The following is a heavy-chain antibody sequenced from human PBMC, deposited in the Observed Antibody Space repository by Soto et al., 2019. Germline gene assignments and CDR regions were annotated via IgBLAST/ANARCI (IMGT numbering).Heavy chain of an antibody. Sequence: QVQLVQSGAEVKKPGSSVKVSCKASGGTFSSYAISWVRQAPGQGLEWMGGIIPIFGTANYAQKFQGRVTITADESTSTAYMELSSLRSEDTAVYYCARAWRTRAGYSSSWYGGYYGMDVWGQGTTVTVSS. V-gene: IGHV1-69*01. J-gene: IGHJ6*02. CDR3: ARAWRTRAGYSSSWYGGYYGMDV. D-gene: IGHD6-13*01. CDR1: GGTFSSYA. CDR2: IIPIFGTA.